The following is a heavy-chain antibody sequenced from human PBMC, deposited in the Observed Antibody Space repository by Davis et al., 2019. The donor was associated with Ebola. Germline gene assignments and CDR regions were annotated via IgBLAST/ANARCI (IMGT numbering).Heavy chain of an antibody. Sequence: AASVKVSCKASGYTFTSYAMNWVRQAPGQGLEWMGRIIPILGIANYAQKFQGRVTITADKSTSTAYMELSSLRSEDTAVYYCARDIGAFEYYGSGISDYWGQGTLVTVSS. D-gene: IGHD3-10*01. CDR3: ARDIGAFEYYGSGISDY. CDR1: GYTFTSYA. CDR2: IIPILGIA. J-gene: IGHJ4*02. V-gene: IGHV1-69*04.